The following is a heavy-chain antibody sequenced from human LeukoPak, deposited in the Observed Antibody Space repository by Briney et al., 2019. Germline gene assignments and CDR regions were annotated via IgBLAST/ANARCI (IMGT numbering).Heavy chain of an antibody. V-gene: IGHV3-49*04. D-gene: IGHD3-16*02. J-gene: IGHJ4*02. CDR2: IRSKAYGGTT. Sequence: GGSLRLSCTASGFTFGDYAMSWVRQAPGKRLEWVGFIRSKAYGGTTEYAASVVGRFTISRDDSKSIAYLQMNSLKTEDTAVYYCTRCHDYVWGSYRPFDYWGQGTLVTVSS. CDR3: TRCHDYVWGSYRPFDY. CDR1: GFTFGDYA.